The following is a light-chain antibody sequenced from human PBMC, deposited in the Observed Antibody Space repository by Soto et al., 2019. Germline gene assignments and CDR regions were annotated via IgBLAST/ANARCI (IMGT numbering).Light chain of an antibody. CDR3: QQRSSAIT. J-gene: IGKJ5*01. CDR1: QSVSSSY. Sequence: DIVLTQSPGTLSLSPGERATLSCRASQSVSSSYLAWYQQKPGQAPRLLIYGASSRATGIPDRFSGRGSGTDFTLTISSLEPEDFAVYYCQQRSSAITFGQGTRLEIK. V-gene: IGKV3D-20*02. CDR2: GAS.